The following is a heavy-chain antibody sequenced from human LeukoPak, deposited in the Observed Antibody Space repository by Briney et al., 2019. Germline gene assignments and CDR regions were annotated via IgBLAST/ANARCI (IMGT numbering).Heavy chain of an antibody. CDR1: GGSISSYY. Sequence: SETLSLTCTVSGGSISSYYWSWIRQPPGKGLEWIGRIYTSGSTNYNPSLKSRVTMSVDTSKNQFSLKLSSVTAADTAVYYCARDLSLNYYGSGSYYNGDAFDIWGQGTMVTVSS. CDR3: ARDLSLNYYGSGSYYNGDAFDI. J-gene: IGHJ3*02. D-gene: IGHD3-10*01. V-gene: IGHV4-4*07. CDR2: IYTSGST.